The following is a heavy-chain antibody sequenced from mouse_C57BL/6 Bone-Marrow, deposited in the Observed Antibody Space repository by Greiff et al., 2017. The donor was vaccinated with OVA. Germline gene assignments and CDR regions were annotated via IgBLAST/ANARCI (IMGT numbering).Heavy chain of an antibody. CDR1: GYSFTDYN. Sequence: SGPELVKPGASVKISCKASGYSFTDYNMNWVKQSNGKSLEWIGVINPNYGTTSYNQKFKGKATLTVDQSSSTAYMQLNSLTSEDSAVYYCASAGSYYDYDGGLYYAMDYWGQGTSVTVSS. CDR3: ASAGSYYDYDGGLYYAMDY. D-gene: IGHD2-4*01. CDR2: INPNYGTT. J-gene: IGHJ4*01. V-gene: IGHV1-39*01.